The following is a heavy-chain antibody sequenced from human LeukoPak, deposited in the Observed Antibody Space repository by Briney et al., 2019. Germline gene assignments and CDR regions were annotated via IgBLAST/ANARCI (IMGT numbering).Heavy chain of an antibody. Sequence: GGSLRLSCAASGFTFSSYAMSWVRQAPGKGLEWVSAISGSGGSTYYADSVKGRSTISRDNSQNTLYLQMNSLRAEDTAVYYCAKAVDHYYYYMDVWGKGTTVTVSS. D-gene: IGHD2-15*01. CDR2: ISGSGGST. V-gene: IGHV3-23*01. CDR3: AKAVDHYYYYMDV. CDR1: GFTFSSYA. J-gene: IGHJ6*03.